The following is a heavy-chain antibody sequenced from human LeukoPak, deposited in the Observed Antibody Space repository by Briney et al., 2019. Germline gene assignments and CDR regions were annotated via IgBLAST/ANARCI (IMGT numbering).Heavy chain of an antibody. D-gene: IGHD2/OR15-2a*01. Sequence: PGGSLRLSCGASGFSFGSYAMSWVRQAPGKGPEWVSGISDSGGATHYADSVKGRFTVSRDDSKNTLYLQMNSLRAEDTAVYYCARAEYCYYCGMDVWGQGTTVTVSS. CDR3: ARAEYCYYCGMDV. CDR1: GFSFGSYA. V-gene: IGHV3-23*01. CDR2: ISDSGGAT. J-gene: IGHJ6*02.